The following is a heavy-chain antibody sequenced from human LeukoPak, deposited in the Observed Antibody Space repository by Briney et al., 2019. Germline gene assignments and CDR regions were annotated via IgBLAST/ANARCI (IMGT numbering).Heavy chain of an antibody. V-gene: IGHV4-34*01. Sequence: SETLSLTCAVYGGSFSGYYWSWIRQPPGKGLEWIGEINHSGSTNYNPSLKSRVTISVDTSKNQFSLKLSSVTAADTAVYYCARYGKATITSYYFDYWGQGTLVTDSS. CDR3: ARYGKATITSYYFDY. D-gene: IGHD5-12*01. J-gene: IGHJ4*02. CDR1: GGSFSGYY. CDR2: INHSGST.